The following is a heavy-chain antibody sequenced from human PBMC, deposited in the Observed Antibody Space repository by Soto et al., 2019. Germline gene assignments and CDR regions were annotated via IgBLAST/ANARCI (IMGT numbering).Heavy chain of an antibody. CDR3: AREVQVHTPAFVY. V-gene: IGHV1-69*01. CDR2: ISPMFGAA. D-gene: IGHD3-10*01. Sequence: QVQLVQSGAEMKKPGSSVKVSCQSSGCTFNTYAMNWVRQAPGQGPEWMGDISPMFGAANYAPKFQGRVTITAEESTGTSYMQLSSLTSEDTALYFCAREVQVHTPAFVYWGQGTLVPVSS. CDR1: GCTFNTYA. J-gene: IGHJ4*02.